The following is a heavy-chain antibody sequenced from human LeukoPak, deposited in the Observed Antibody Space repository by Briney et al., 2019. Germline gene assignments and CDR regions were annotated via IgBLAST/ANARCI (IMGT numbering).Heavy chain of an antibody. V-gene: IGHV3-48*03. D-gene: IGHD5-12*01. CDR2: VSSSGSTI. J-gene: IGHJ3*02. CDR3: ARVGYDHDAFDI. CDR1: GFIFDDYG. Sequence: GSLILSCAASGFIFDDYGMNWVRQAPGKGLEWVSYVSSSGSTIYYADSVKGRFTISRDNAKNSLYLQMNSLRAEDTAVYYCARVGYDHDAFDIWGQGTMVTVSS.